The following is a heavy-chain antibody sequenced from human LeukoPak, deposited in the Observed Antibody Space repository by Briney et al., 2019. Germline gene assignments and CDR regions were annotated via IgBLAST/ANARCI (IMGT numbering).Heavy chain of an antibody. V-gene: IGHV3-48*02. D-gene: IGHD6-6*01. CDR3: AREYSSSSGSVSDY. J-gene: IGHJ4*02. CDR1: GFTFSNYN. Sequence: GGSLRLSCAASGFTFSNYNMNWVRQAPGKGLEWVSYITRSSSTIYYADSVKGRFTISRDNAKNSLYLQMNSLRDEDTAVYYCAREYSSSSGSVSDYWGQGTLVTVSS. CDR2: ITRSSSTI.